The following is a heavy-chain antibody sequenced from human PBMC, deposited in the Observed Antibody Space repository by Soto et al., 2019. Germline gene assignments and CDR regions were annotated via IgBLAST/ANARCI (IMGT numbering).Heavy chain of an antibody. V-gene: IGHV3-23*01. CDR1: GFTFSSYA. CDR3: AKDPVVAATLNYYYGMDV. Sequence: PGGSLRLSCAASGFTFSSYAMSWVRQAPGKGLEWVSAISGSGGSTYYADSVKGRFTISRDNSKNTLYLQMNSLRAEDTAVYYCAKDPVVAATLNYYYGMDVWGQGTTVTVSS. CDR2: ISGSGGST. J-gene: IGHJ6*02. D-gene: IGHD2-15*01.